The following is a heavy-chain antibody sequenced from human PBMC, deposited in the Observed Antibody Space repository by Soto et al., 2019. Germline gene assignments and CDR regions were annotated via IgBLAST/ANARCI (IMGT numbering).Heavy chain of an antibody. V-gene: IGHV3-7*01. J-gene: IGHJ4*02. D-gene: IGHD2-8*02. Sequence: GGSLILSCAASGFTCSYFLMIWVRQAPGKGLEWVANVKPDGSDKYYVDSVKGRFTISRDNAKDSLYLQMNSLRAEDTAVYYCATETYWSFDYWGQGALVTVSS. CDR2: VKPDGSDK. CDR3: ATETYWSFDY. CDR1: GFTCSYFL.